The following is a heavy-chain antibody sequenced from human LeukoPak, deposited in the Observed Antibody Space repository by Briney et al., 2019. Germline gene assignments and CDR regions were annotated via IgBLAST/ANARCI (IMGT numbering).Heavy chain of an antibody. CDR2: IYTSGST. V-gene: IGHV4-61*02. CDR1: GGSISSGSYY. J-gene: IGHJ5*02. Sequence: SETLSLTCTVSGGSISSGSYYWSWIRQPAGKGLEWIGRIYTSGSTNYNPSLKGRVTISVDTSKNQFSLKLSSVTAADTAVYYCARMDSSSSGWFDPWGQGTLVTVSS. D-gene: IGHD6-6*01. CDR3: ARMDSSSSGWFDP.